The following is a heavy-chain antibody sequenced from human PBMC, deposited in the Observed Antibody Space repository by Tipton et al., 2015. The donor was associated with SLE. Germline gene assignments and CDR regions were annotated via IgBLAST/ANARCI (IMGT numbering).Heavy chain of an antibody. V-gene: IGHV4-31*03. D-gene: IGHD2-21*01. CDR1: GDSIISGAHY. CDR2: IFYSGST. J-gene: IGHJ4*02. Sequence: TLSLTCTVSGDSIISGAHYWSWIRQHPGKGLEWIGNIFYSGSTYYNPSLESRVTISVDRSQNQFSLRLTSMTAADTAVYFCARHMTKIEPFDYWGQGTLVTVSS. CDR3: ARHMTKIEPFDY.